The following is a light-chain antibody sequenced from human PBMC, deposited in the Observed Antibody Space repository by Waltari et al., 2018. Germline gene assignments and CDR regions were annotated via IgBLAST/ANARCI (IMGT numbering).Light chain of an antibody. CDR1: KSISSY. J-gene: IGKJ2*01. CDR2: AAS. V-gene: IGKV1-39*01. CDR3: QQSYSTPHMYT. Sequence: RASKSISSYLNGYQQKPEKAPKLLSYAASSLQSGVPSRFSGSGSGTDFTLTISSLQPEDFATYYCQQSYSTPHMYTFGQGTKLEIK.